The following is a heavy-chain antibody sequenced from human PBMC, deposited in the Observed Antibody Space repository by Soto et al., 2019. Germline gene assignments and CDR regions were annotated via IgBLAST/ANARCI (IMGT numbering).Heavy chain of an antibody. D-gene: IGHD3-22*01. CDR2: IYYSGST. CDR1: GGSISSSSYY. V-gene: IGHV4-39*01. Sequence: PSETLSLTCTVSGGSISSSSYYWGWIRQPPGKGLEWIGSIYYSGSTYYNPSLKSRVTISVDTSKNQFSLKLSSVTAAYTAVYYCARLCSGYGYLDYWGQGTLVTVSS. J-gene: IGHJ4*02. CDR3: ARLCSGYGYLDY.